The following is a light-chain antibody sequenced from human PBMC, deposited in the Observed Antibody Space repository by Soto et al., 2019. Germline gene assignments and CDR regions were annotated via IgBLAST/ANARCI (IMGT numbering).Light chain of an antibody. CDR3: CSYAGSSTLVV. V-gene: IGLV2-23*01. Sequence: QSVLTQPASVSGSPGQSITISCTGTSSDVGSYNIVSWYQQHPGKAPKLMIYEGSKRPSGASNRFSGSKSGNTASLTISGLQAEDEADYYCCSYAGSSTLVVFGGGTKLTVL. J-gene: IGLJ2*01. CDR1: SSDVGSYNI. CDR2: EGS.